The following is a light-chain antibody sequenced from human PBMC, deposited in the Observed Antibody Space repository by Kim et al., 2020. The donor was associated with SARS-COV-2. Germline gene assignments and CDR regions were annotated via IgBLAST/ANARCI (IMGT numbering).Light chain of an antibody. Sequence: EIEMTQSPATLSVSLGERVTLTCRASQSISTNLGWYQQKPGQAPRLLIYGASTWATGIPARFSGSGSGTEFTLTISSLQSEDFAVYYCQQYNDWPWTFGQGTKVDIK. J-gene: IGKJ1*01. CDR1: QSISTN. CDR2: GAS. CDR3: QQYNDWPWT. V-gene: IGKV3-15*01.